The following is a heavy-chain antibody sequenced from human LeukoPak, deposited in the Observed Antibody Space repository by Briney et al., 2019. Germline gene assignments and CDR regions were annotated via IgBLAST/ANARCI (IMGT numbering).Heavy chain of an antibody. V-gene: IGHV3-33*06. CDR1: GFTFSSYG. J-gene: IGHJ1*01. CDR3: AKPLGYTSGPEYFQH. CDR2: IWYDGSNK. D-gene: IGHD6-19*01. Sequence: GGSLRLSCAASGFTFSSYGMHWVRQAPGKGLEWVAVIWYDGSNKYYADSVKGRFTISRDNSKNTLYLQMNSLRAEDTAVYYCAKPLGYTSGPEYFQHWGQGTLVTVSS.